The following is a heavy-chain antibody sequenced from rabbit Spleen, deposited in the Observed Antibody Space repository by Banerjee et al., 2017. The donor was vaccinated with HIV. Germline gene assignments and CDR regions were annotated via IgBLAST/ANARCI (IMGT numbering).Heavy chain of an antibody. CDR1: GFSFSSSYW. D-gene: IGHD4-1*01. V-gene: IGHV1S45*01. CDR2: IYVGSSGNT. Sequence: QEQLEESGGDLVKPEGSLTLTCTASGFSFSSSYWICWVRQAPGKGLEWIACIYVGSSGNTHYASWAKGRFTISKTSSTTVTLQMTSLTAADTATYFCARDLAGVIGWNFGWWGPGTLVTVS. CDR3: ARDLAGVIGWNFGW. J-gene: IGHJ4*01.